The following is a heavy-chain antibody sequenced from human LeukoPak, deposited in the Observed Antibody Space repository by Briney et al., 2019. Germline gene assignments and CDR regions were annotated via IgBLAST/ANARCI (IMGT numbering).Heavy chain of an antibody. D-gene: IGHD1-26*01. CDR3: ARASSGSYRLDS. CDR2: MTVTCGST. Sequence: GVPLRLSYTSSGFTFSTYALICVRQAPGKGLEYVSAMTVTCGSTFYADSVRGRLTNSRDNSKNTLYLQMSSLRAEDTALYYCARASSGSYRLDSWGQGNLVTVSS. J-gene: IGHJ4*02. CDR1: GFTFSTYA. V-gene: IGHV3-23*01.